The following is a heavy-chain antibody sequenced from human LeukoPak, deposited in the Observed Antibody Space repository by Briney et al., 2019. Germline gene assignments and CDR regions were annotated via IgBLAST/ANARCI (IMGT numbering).Heavy chain of an antibody. CDR3: ITDSLVRNY. J-gene: IGHJ4*02. CDR1: GFTFSDAW. V-gene: IGHV3-15*01. D-gene: IGHD2-8*02. Sequence: GGSLRLSCAASGFTFSDAWMGWVRQAPGKGLEWVGRIKSKTGGGTTDYGTPVKGRFTISRDDSKATLYLQMNSLKTEDTAVYYCITDSLVRNYWGQGTLVTVSS. CDR2: IKSKTGGGTT.